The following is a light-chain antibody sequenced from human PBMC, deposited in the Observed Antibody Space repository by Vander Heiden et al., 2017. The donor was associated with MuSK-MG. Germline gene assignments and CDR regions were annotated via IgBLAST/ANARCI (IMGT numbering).Light chain of an antibody. J-gene: IGKJ2*01. CDR3: QQDCSSPDT. Sequence: DIVLTQSPVTLSLSPGERATLSCRASQSVSSSYLAWYQQKPGQAPRLLIYGASSRVTGIPDRFSGSRSGTDFTLTISRLEPEDIAVYYCQQDCSSPDTFGQGTKLEIK. V-gene: IGKV3-20*01. CDR1: QSVSSSY. CDR2: GAS.